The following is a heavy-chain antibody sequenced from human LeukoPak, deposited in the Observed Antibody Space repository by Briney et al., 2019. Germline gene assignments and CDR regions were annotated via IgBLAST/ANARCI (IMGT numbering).Heavy chain of an antibody. CDR2: IYPSDSDT. CDR3: ARHRYYYDSSALRYYGMDV. J-gene: IGHJ6*02. D-gene: IGHD3-22*01. Sequence: GESLQISCKGSGYSFTSYWIGWVRQMPGKGLEWMGIIYPSDSDTRYSPSFQGQVTISADKSISTAYLQWSSLKASDTAMYYCARHRYYYDSSALRYYGMDVWGQGTTVTVSS. V-gene: IGHV5-51*01. CDR1: GYSFTSYW.